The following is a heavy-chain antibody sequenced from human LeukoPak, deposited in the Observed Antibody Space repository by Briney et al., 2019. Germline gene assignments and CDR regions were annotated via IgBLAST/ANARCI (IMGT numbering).Heavy chain of an antibody. CDR1: GFTFTSYT. CDR2: ISGSGNFI. D-gene: IGHD3-3*02. V-gene: IGHV3-48*01. Sequence: GGSLRLSCAASGFTFTSYTMNWVRQAPGKGLEWISHISGSGNFIYYADSVEGRFSISRDNAKNLLYLQMNSLRAEDTAVYYCARDGVHFWSGYSDYWGQGTLVTVSS. CDR3: ARDGVHFWSGYSDY. J-gene: IGHJ4*02.